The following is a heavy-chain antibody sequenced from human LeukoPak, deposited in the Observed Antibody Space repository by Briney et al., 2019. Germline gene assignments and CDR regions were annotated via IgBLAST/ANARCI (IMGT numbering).Heavy chain of an antibody. Sequence: GGSLRLSCAASGFTFSSYWMSWVRQAPGKGLEWVANIKQDGSEKYYVDSVKGRFTISRDNAKNSLYLQMDSLRAEDTAVYYCAREDIVVVPAAHSHFDYWGQGTLVTVSS. V-gene: IGHV3-7*01. CDR3: AREDIVVVPAAHSHFDY. CDR2: IKQDGSEK. CDR1: GFTFSSYW. J-gene: IGHJ4*02. D-gene: IGHD2-2*01.